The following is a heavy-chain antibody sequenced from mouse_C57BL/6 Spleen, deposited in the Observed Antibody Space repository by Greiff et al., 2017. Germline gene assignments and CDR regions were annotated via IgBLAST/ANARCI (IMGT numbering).Heavy chain of an antibody. CDR1: GYTFTDYY. Sequence: QVQLQQSGPELVKPGASVKISCKASGYTFTDYYIHWVKQRPGQGLEWIGWIFPGGGSTYYNEKFKGKATLTVDKSSSTAYMLLSSLTSEDSAVYSCARRTGTGYWYFDVWGTGTTVTVSS. CDR2: IFPGGGST. CDR3: ARRTGTGYWYFDV. D-gene: IGHD4-1*01. J-gene: IGHJ1*03. V-gene: IGHV1-75*01.